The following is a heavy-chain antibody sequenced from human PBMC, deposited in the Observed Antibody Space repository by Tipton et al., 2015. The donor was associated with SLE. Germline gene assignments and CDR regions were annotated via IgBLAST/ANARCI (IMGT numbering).Heavy chain of an antibody. CDR2: MNPNSGNP. CDR1: GYTFTSYD. D-gene: IGHD6-13*01. J-gene: IGHJ6*03. V-gene: IGHV1-8*01. Sequence: QSGAEVKKPGASVKVSCKASGYTFTSYDINWVRQATGQGLEWMGWMNPNSGNPGYAQKFQGGVTMTRNTSISTAYMERSSLRSEGAAMDYGARGPNPEGWANRQAAAPGYYSYDRGVGGKGTAVTVAS. CDR3: ARGPNPEGWANRQAAAPGYYSYDRGV.